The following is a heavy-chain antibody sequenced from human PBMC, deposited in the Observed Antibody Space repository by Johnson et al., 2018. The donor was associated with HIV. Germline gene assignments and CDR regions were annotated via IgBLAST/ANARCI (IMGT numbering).Heavy chain of an antibody. CDR1: GFTFSSYA. Sequence: VQLVESGGGVVQPGRSLRLSCAASGFTFSSYAMHWVRQAPGKGLEWVGRIKSKTDGGTTDYAAPVKGRFTISRDDSKNTLYLQMNSLKTEDTAVYYCTTDGGIAAAGDAFDIWGQGTMVTVSS. D-gene: IGHD6-13*01. V-gene: IGHV3-15*01. J-gene: IGHJ3*02. CDR3: TTDGGIAAAGDAFDI. CDR2: IKSKTDGGTT.